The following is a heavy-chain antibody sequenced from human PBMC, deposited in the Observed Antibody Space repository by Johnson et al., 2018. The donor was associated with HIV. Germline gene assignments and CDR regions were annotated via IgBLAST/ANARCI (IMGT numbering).Heavy chain of an antibody. CDR1: GFTFSGSA. CDR2: IKQDGSEK. CDR3: ARDTAGEGRAFDI. J-gene: IGHJ3*02. Sequence: VQLVESGGGLVQPGGSLKLSCVASGFTFSGSAMHWVRQAPGKGLEWVANIKQDGSEKYYVDSVKGRFSISRDNAKNSLDLQMNSLRAEDTAVYYCARDTAGEGRAFDIWGQGTMVTVSS. D-gene: IGHD3-10*01. V-gene: IGHV3-7*03.